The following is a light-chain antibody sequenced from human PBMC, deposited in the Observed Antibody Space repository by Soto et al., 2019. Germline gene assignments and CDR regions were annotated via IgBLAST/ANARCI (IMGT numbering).Light chain of an antibody. V-gene: IGLV2-14*01. CDR1: SSDVGGYRY. CDR3: SSYTTSSTLLI. CDR2: EVS. Sequence: QSVLAQPASLSGSPGQSITISCTGTSSDVGGYRYVSWYQHHPGKAPKLMVYEVSNRPSGVSNRFSGSKSGNTASLTISGLQAEDEADYFCSSYTTSSTLLIFGGGTKLTVL. J-gene: IGLJ2*01.